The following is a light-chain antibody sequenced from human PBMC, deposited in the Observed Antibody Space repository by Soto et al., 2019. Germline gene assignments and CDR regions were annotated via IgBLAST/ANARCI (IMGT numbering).Light chain of an antibody. CDR3: SSYTRSRIYV. CDR1: SSDIGAYNY. Sequence: QSALTQPASVSGSPGQSITISCTGTSSDIGAYNYISWYQHHPGKAPKLIIYEVSNRPSGVSNRVSGSKSGNTAALTISGLQAEDEADYYCSSYTRSRIYVFGTGTQLTVL. CDR2: EVS. V-gene: IGLV2-14*01. J-gene: IGLJ1*01.